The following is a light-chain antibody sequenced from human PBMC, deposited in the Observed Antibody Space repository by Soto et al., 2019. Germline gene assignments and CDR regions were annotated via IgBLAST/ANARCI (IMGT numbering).Light chain of an antibody. V-gene: IGLV3-1*01. CDR1: KLGDKY. J-gene: IGLJ1*01. CDR2: QDS. CDR3: QAWDSSTYV. Sequence: SYELTQPPSVSVSPGQTASITCSGDKLGDKYACWYQQKTGQSPVLVIYQDSKRPSGIPERFSGSNSGNTATLTISGTQAMDEADYYCQAWDSSTYVFGTGTNVTVL.